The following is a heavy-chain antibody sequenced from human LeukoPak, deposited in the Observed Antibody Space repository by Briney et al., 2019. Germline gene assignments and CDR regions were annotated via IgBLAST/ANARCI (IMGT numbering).Heavy chain of an antibody. CDR3: ARDPRGKRYCSGGSCYIT. J-gene: IGHJ5*02. CDR1: GDSVSSGNSY. V-gene: IGHV4-61*01. Sequence: SETLSLTCSVSGDSVSSGNSYWNWIRQPPGKGLEWIGYIYYSGSTNYNPSLKSRVTISVDTSKNQFSLKLSSVTAADTAVYYCARDPRGKRYCSGGSCYITWGQGTLVTVSS. CDR2: IYYSGST. D-gene: IGHD2-15*01.